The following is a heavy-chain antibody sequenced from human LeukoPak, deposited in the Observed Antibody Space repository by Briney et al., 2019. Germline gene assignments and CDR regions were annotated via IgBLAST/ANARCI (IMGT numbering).Heavy chain of an antibody. V-gene: IGHV3-23*01. J-gene: IGHJ4*02. CDR1: GFTFSSYA. D-gene: IGHD2-2*01. CDR2: ISGSGGST. Sequence: HPGRSLRLSCAASGFTFSSYAMSWVRQAPGKGLEWVSAISGSGGSTYYADSVKGRFTISRDNSKNTLYLQMNSLRAEDTAVYYCAKSQVGYDLVHFDYWGQGTLVTVSS. CDR3: AKSQVGYDLVHFDY.